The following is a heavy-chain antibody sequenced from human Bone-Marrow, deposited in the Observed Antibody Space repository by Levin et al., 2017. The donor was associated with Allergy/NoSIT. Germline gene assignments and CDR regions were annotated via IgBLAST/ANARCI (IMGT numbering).Heavy chain of an antibody. CDR2: ISGNNGNT. V-gene: IGHV1-18*01. Sequence: ASVKVSCKASGYTYINYGISWVRQAPGQGLEWMGWISGNNGNTQYAQNFQGRVTMTTDTSTTTAHMELRSLRSDDTAVYYCARVNGSDWWGTFDVWGQGTTVTVSS. CDR3: ARVNGSDWWGTFDV. D-gene: IGHD2-8*02. J-gene: IGHJ3*01. CDR1: GYTYINYG.